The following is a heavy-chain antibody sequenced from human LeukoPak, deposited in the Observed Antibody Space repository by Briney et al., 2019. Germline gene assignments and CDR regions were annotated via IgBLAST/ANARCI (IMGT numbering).Heavy chain of an antibody. CDR2: INPNSGGT. CDR3: ARAPSGYNWNYFDY. Sequence: GASVKVSCKASGYTFTGYYMHWVRQAPGQGLEWMGRINPNSGGTNYAQKFQGRVTMTRDTSISTAYMELSRLRSDDTAVYYCARAPSGYNWNYFDYWGQGTLVTVSS. CDR1: GYTFTGYY. D-gene: IGHD1-20*01. J-gene: IGHJ4*02. V-gene: IGHV1-2*06.